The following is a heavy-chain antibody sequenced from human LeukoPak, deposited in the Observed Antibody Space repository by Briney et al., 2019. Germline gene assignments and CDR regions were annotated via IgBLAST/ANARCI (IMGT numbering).Heavy chain of an antibody. J-gene: IGHJ6*02. V-gene: IGHV1-69*04. CDR3: ARAPLTYCSGGSCYSRSNYYYGMDV. D-gene: IGHD2-15*01. Sequence: GSSVKVPCKASGGTFSSYAISWVRQAPGQGFEWMGRIIPILGIANYAQKFQGRVTITADKSTSTAYMELSSLRSEDTAVYYCARAPLTYCSGGSCYSRSNYYYGMDVWGQGTTVTVSS. CDR2: IIPILGIA. CDR1: GGTFSSYA.